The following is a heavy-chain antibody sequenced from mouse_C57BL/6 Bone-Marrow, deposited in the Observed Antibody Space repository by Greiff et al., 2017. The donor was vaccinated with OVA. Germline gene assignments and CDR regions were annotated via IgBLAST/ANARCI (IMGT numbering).Heavy chain of an antibody. CDR3: TIVSGYWAMDY. D-gene: IGHD1-3*01. J-gene: IGHJ4*01. Sequence: QVQLPQPGAELVKPGASVKVSCKASGYTFTSYWMHWVKQRPGQGLEWIGRIHPSDSDTNYNQQFKGKATLTVDKSSSTAYMQLSSLPSEDSAVDYCTIVSGYWAMDYWGQGTSVTVSA. CDR2: IHPSDSDT. V-gene: IGHV1-74*01. CDR1: GYTFTSYW.